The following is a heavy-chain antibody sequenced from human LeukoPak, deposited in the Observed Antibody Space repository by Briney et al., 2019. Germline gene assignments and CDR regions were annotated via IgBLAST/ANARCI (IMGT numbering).Heavy chain of an antibody. V-gene: IGHV4-59*01. CDR1: GASIGGAY. J-gene: IGHJ4*02. Sequence: SETLSLTCTASGASIGGAYWSWIRQTPGKGLELIGYLSYSGTTKYNPSLKSRVSISVDTSKNQFSLNRSSVIAADTAVYYCARARGVAMAGPPDYWGQGTLVTVS. CDR3: ARARGVAMAGPPDY. D-gene: IGHD6-19*01. CDR2: LSYSGTT.